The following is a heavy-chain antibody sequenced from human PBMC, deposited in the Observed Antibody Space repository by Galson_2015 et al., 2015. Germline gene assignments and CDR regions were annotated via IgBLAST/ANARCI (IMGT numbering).Heavy chain of an antibody. Sequence: SLRLSCAASGFTFSSYAMHWVRQAPGKGLEWVAVISYDGSNKYYADSVKGRFTISRDNSKNTLYLQMNSLRAEDTAVYYCARDAYYYGSGSYYSYYYYYMDVWGKGTTVTVSS. CDR2: ISYDGSNK. CDR3: ARDAYYYGSGSYYSYYYYYMDV. CDR1: GFTFSSYA. V-gene: IGHV3-30-3*01. D-gene: IGHD3-10*01. J-gene: IGHJ6*03.